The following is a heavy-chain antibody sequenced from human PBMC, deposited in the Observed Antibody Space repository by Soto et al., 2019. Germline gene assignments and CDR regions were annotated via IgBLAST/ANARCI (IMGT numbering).Heavy chain of an antibody. CDR2: LSGSGGST. D-gene: IGHD3-10*01. Sequence: EVQLLESGGGLVQPGGSLRLSCAASGFTFSSYAMSWVRQAPGKGLEWRSALSGSGGSTYYAGSVKGRFTISRDNSKNTLYLQMNSLRAEDTAVYYCAKDPTYYGSGSYPDYWGQGTLVTVSS. V-gene: IGHV3-23*01. CDR3: AKDPTYYGSGSYPDY. J-gene: IGHJ4*02. CDR1: GFTFSSYA.